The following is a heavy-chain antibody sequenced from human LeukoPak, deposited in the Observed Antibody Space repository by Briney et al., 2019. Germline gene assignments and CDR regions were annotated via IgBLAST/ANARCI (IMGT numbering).Heavy chain of an antibody. J-gene: IGHJ4*02. CDR2: NYDSGAT. CDR1: GYSITSGYY. D-gene: IGHD3-3*01. CDR3: ARMSGSIFGVVYFDY. Sequence: SETLSLTCAVPGYSITSGYYCGWIRQPPGKGLEWIGRNYDSGATYYYPSLKSRVTISVDTSKNQFSLKLSSVTAADTAVYYCARMSGSIFGVVYFDYWGQGNLVTVSS. V-gene: IGHV4-38-2*01.